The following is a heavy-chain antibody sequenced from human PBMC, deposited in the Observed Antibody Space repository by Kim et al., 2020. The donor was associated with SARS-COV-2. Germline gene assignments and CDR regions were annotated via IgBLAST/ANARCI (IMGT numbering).Heavy chain of an antibody. J-gene: IGHJ4*02. CDR2: IMPTFGKA. CDR1: GGTLSSYA. CDR3: AVRLTGYSYGYAY. V-gene: IGHV1-69*13. Sequence: SVKVSCKASGGTLSSYAISWVRQAPGQGLEWMGVIMPTFGKANYAQKFQGTVTITADESTSTAYMELNNLRSEDTAVYYCAVRLTGYSYGYAYWGQGTLVTVSS. D-gene: IGHD5-18*01.